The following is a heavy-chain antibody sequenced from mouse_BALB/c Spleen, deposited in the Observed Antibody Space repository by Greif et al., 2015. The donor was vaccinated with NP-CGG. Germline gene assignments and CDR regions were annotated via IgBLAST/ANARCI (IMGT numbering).Heavy chain of an antibody. CDR3: AREGDYGFAY. CDR1: GYAFTNYL. CDR2: LNPGSGGT. D-gene: IGHD2-4*01. Sequence: QVQLQQPGTELVRPGTSVKGSCKASGYAFTNYLIEWIKQRPGQGLEWIGVLNPGSGGTNYSEKFKGKATLTADYSSSTAYLHLSSLTSDDSAVYFCAREGDYGFAYWGQGTLVTVSA. J-gene: IGHJ3*01. V-gene: IGHV1-54*01.